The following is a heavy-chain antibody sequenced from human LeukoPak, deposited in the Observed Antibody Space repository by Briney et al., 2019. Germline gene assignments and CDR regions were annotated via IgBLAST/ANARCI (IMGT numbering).Heavy chain of an antibody. V-gene: IGHV3-23*01. CDR2: IDGSGGTT. D-gene: IGHD2-2*01. CDR3: AKAHCSSTSCTRADN. Sequence: GGSLRLSCAASGFTFTRNAMAWVRQAPGKGLEWVSAIDGSGGTTFYADSVKGRVTISRVQSTNTVYLQMNSLRADDTAVYYCAKAHCSSTSCTRADNWGQGTLVTVS. CDR1: GFTFTRNA. J-gene: IGHJ4*02.